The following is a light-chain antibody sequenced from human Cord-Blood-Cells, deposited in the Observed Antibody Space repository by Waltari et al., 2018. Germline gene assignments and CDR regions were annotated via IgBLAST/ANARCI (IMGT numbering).Light chain of an antibody. CDR3: SSYTSNVV. CDR1: STDVGGYNY. J-gene: IGLJ2*01. CDR2: DVS. Sequence: QSALTQPASVSGSPGQSITISCTGTSTDVGGYNYVSWYQQHPVKDPKLMIYDVSNRPSGVSNRFSGSKSGNTASLTISGLQAEDEADYYCSSYTSNVVFGGGTKLTVL. V-gene: IGLV2-14*01.